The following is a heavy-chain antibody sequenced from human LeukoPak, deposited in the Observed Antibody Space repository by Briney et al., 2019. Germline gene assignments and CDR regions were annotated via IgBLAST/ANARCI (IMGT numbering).Heavy chain of an antibody. CDR3: AKTAGYCSGGSCLFDY. Sequence: TGGSLRLSCAASGFTFSTYAMSWVRQAPGKGLEWVSGISGSGGSTSYADSVKGRFTISRDNSKNTLYLQMSRLRAEDTAVYYCAKTAGYCSGGSCLFDYWGQGTLVTVSS. J-gene: IGHJ4*02. V-gene: IGHV3-23*01. D-gene: IGHD2-15*01. CDR1: GFTFSTYA. CDR2: ISGSGGST.